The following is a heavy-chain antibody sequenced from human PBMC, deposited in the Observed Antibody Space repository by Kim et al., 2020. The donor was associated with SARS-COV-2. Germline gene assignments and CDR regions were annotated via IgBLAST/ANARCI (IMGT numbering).Heavy chain of an antibody. J-gene: IGHJ4*02. CDR3: AVATVSKGDYFDY. D-gene: IGHD4-17*01. Sequence: YNPSLKSRVTISVDTSKNQFSLKLSSVTAADTAVYYCAVATVSKGDYFDYWGQGTLVTVSS. V-gene: IGHV4-31*02.